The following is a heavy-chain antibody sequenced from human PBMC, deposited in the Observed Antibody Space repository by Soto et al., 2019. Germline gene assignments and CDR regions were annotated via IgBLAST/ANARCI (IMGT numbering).Heavy chain of an antibody. V-gene: IGHV1-69*12. CDR3: ARETSAPGTFREDASDI. CDR1: GDTFSNYV. Sequence: QVQLVQSGAEVKKPGSSVKVACKVSGDTFSNYVINWVRQAPGKGLEWMGAIVPIFRTANYAQKFQGRVTITADEFTITAYMELSDLRSDDTATYYCARETSAPGTFREDASDIWGQGTLVTVSS. D-gene: IGHD6-13*01. CDR2: IVPIFRTA. J-gene: IGHJ3*02.